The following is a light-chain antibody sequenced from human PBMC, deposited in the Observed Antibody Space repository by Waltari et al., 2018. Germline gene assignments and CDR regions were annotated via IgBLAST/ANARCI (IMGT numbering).Light chain of an antibody. CDR2: EVS. J-gene: IGLJ2*01. CDR3: SSYAGNNNVV. V-gene: IGLV2-8*01. Sequence: QSALTQPPSASGSPGQSVTISCTGTHRDVGGSNLCSWYQHHPGKAPKLMIYEVSKRPSGVPDRFSGSKSGNTASLTVSGLRAEDEADYYCSSYAGNNNVVFGGGTKLTVL. CDR1: HRDVGGSNL.